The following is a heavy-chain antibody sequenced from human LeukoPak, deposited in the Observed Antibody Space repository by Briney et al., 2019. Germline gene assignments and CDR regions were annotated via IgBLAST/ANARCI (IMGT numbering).Heavy chain of an antibody. Sequence: ASVKVSCKASGGTFSSYAISWVRQAPGQGLEWMGGIIPIFGTANYAQKFQGRVTMTRDTSISTAYMELSRLRSDDTAVYYCARARVRAARPEDYWGQGTLVTVSS. CDR3: ARARVRAARPEDY. CDR1: GGTFSSYA. V-gene: IGHV1-69*05. J-gene: IGHJ4*02. CDR2: IIPIFGTA. D-gene: IGHD6-6*01.